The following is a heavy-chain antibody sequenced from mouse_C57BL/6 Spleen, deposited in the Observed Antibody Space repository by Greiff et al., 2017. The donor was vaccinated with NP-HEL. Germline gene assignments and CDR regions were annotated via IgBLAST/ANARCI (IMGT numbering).Heavy chain of an antibody. CDR3: AYYDGSYWYFDV. V-gene: IGHV14-2*01. CDR2: IDPEDGET. J-gene: IGHJ1*03. CDR1: GFNIKDYY. D-gene: IGHD1-1*01. Sequence: DVKLQESGAELVKPGASVKLSCTASGFNIKDYYMHWVKQRTEQGLEWIGRIDPEDGETKYAPKFQGKATITADTSSNTAYLQLSSLTSEDTAVYYCAYYDGSYWYFDVWGTGTTVTVSS.